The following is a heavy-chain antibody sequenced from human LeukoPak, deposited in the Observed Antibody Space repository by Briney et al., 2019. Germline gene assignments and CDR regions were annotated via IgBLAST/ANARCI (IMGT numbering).Heavy chain of an antibody. V-gene: IGHV3-23*03. Sequence: PGGSLRLSCAASRFTFNNYAMTWVRQAPGKGLEWVSVIDGGGSSYYADSVKGRFTVSRDNSKNTLYLQMNSLRDEDTAVYYCAKGQGYNYGDSIDYWGQGTLVTVSS. CDR3: AKGQGYNYGDSIDY. CDR2: IDGGGSS. J-gene: IGHJ4*02. CDR1: RFTFNNYA. D-gene: IGHD5-18*01.